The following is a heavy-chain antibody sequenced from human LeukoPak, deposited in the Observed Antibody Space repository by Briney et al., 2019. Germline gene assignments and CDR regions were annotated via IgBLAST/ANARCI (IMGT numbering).Heavy chain of an antibody. V-gene: IGHV4-34*01. CDR2: INHSGST. Sequence: SETLSLTCAVYGGSFSGYYWSWIRQPPGKGLEWIGEINHSGSTNYNPSLKSRVTISVDTSKNQFSLKLSSVTAADTAVYYCARAPWIQLWLIDYWGQGTLVTVSS. D-gene: IGHD5-18*01. J-gene: IGHJ4*02. CDR3: ARAPWIQLWLIDY. CDR1: GGSFSGYY.